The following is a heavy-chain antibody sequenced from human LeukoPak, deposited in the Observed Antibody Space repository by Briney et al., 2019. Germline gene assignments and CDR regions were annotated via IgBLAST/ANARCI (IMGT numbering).Heavy chain of an antibody. J-gene: IGHJ5*02. D-gene: IGHD4-17*01. CDR2: INPKTGAT. CDR1: GYTFTDYF. Sequence: ASVKVSCKASGYTFTDYFLHWLRQDPGQGLEWMGWINPKTGATNYAQRFQGRVTVSRNSSITTGNMELNRLTSDDTALYCCARAYDYGWFDPWGQGTLVTVSS. V-gene: IGHV1-2*02. CDR3: ARAYDYGWFDP.